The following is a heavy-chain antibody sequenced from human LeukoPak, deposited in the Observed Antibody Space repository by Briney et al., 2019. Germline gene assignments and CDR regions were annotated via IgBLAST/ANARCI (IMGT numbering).Heavy chain of an antibody. Sequence: GGSLRLSCAASGFTFSSYGMHWVRQAPGKGLEWVAVIWYDGSNKYYADSVKGRFTISRDNSKNTLYLQMNSLRAEDTAVYYCAKSSFRAGDTAMVRGRYYFDYWGQGTLVTVSS. CDR2: IWYDGSNK. V-gene: IGHV3-33*06. D-gene: IGHD5-18*01. CDR1: GFTFSSYG. CDR3: AKSSFRAGDTAMVRGRYYFDY. J-gene: IGHJ4*02.